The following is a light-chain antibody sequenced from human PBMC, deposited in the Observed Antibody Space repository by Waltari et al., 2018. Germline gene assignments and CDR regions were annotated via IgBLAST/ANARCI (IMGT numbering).Light chain of an antibody. CDR2: YDS. CDR1: NIETKS. J-gene: IGLJ3*02. V-gene: IGLV3-21*04. CDR3: QLWDDTNNSGV. Sequence: YVVTQPPSVSVAPGKTARLTCEGENIETKSVNWYQQKAGQAPVLVMFYDSDRPSGIPVRFSGSNSGNTATLTINWVEPGDEADYHCQLWDDTNNSGVFGGGTKLTVL.